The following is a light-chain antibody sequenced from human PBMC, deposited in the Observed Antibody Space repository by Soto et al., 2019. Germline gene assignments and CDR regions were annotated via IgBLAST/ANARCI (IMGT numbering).Light chain of an antibody. CDR1: QGVGST. CDR3: QHYLTWPLT. V-gene: IGKV3-15*01. CDR2: DAS. Sequence: ELVLTQSPATVSVSPGERATLSCRASQGVGSTLAWYQQEPGRAPRLLIYDASTRATGVPARFSGTGSGTEFTLTISSPQSDDFAVYYCQHYLTWPLTFGGGTRVEI. J-gene: IGKJ4*01.